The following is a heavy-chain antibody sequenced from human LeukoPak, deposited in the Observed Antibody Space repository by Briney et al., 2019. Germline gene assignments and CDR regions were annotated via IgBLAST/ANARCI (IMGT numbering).Heavy chain of an antibody. CDR3: ARHVVTGTTDAFDI. J-gene: IGHJ3*02. D-gene: IGHD1-20*01. V-gene: IGHV4-59*08. CDR1: GGSISSSY. Sequence: SETLSLTCTVSGGSISSSYWSWIRQPPGKGLEWIGYIHYSGGSTNYNPSLKSRVTISVDTSKKHFSLKLSSVTAADTAVYYCARHVVTGTTDAFDIWGQGAMVAVSS. CDR2: IHYSGGST.